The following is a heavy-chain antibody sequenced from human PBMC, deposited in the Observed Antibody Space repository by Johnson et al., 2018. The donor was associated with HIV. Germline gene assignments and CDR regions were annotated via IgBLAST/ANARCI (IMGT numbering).Heavy chain of an antibody. V-gene: IGHV3-30*19. CDR2: ISYDGSNK. CDR3: AKDRTGTYDAFDI. D-gene: IGHD3-10*01. CDR1: GFTFSSYG. J-gene: IGHJ3*02. Sequence: QVQLVESGGGVVQPGRSLRLSCAASGFTFSSYGMHWVRQAPGKGLEWVAVISYDGSNKYYADSVKGRFTISRDNSKNTLYLQMNSLRAEDTALYYCAKDRTGTYDAFDIWGQGTMVTVSS.